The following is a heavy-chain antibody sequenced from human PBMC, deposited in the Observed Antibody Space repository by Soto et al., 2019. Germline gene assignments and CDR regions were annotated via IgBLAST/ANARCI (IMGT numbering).Heavy chain of an antibody. CDR1: GFTFSSYA. D-gene: IGHD3-10*01. CDR2: ISGSGGST. Sequence: EVQLLESGGGLVQPGGSLRLSCAASGFTFSSYAMSWVRQAPGKGLEWVSAISGSGGSTYYADSVKGRFTISRDNSKNTLYLQMNSLRAEDTAVYYCAKVSTRLLWFGELLPPFDYWGQGTLVTVSS. J-gene: IGHJ4*02. V-gene: IGHV3-23*01. CDR3: AKVSTRLLWFGELLPPFDY.